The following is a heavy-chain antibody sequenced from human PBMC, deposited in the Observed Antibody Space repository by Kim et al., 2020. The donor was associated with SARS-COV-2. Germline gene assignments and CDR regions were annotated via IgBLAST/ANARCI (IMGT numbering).Heavy chain of an antibody. D-gene: IGHD6-19*01. Sequence: GGSLRLSCVASGFTFSRYWMHWVRQAPGKGLVWVSRTDSDGSSTNYADSVKGRFTISRDNAKNTLYLQMKSLRAEDTAVYYCAREKSGRYGYWGQGTLVTVSS. V-gene: IGHV3-74*01. CDR2: TDSDGSST. CDR1: GFTFSRYW. J-gene: IGHJ4*02. CDR3: AREKSGRYGY.